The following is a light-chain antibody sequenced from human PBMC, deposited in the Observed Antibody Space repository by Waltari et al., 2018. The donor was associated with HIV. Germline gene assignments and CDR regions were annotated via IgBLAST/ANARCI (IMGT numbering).Light chain of an antibody. CDR2: GAF. V-gene: IGKV3-15*01. Sequence: EIVMTQSPATLSVSPGERATLSCRAEPRVGSNLAWYQQRPGQAPRLLIYGAFIRATGIPARFSGSGSGTEFTLTISSLQSEDFAIYYCQQYNDWPLMYTFGQGTKLEIK. CDR3: QQYNDWPLMYT. CDR1: PRVGSN. J-gene: IGKJ2*01.